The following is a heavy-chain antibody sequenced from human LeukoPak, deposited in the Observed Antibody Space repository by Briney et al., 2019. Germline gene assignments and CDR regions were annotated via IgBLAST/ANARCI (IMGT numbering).Heavy chain of an antibody. CDR1: GYTFTGYY. V-gene: IGHV1-2*02. J-gene: IGHJ6*03. Sequence: ASVKVSCKASGYTFTGYYVHWVRQAPGQGLEWMGWINPNSGGTNYAQKFQGRVTMTRDTSISTAYMELSRLRSDDTAVYYCARNVQLWSPVMVSYYYMDVWGKGTTVTVSS. CDR3: ARNVQLWSPVMVSYYYMDV. CDR2: INPNSGGT. D-gene: IGHD5-18*01.